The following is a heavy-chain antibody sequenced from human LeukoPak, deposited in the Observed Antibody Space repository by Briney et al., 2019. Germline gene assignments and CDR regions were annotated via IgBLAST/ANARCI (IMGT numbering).Heavy chain of an antibody. CDR1: GGSISGNA. Sequence: SETLSLTCTVSGGSISGNAWSWIRQTPEKGLEWIGYIYKSGSTKYNPSLKGRVTISPDTSKNQFSLKLSSVTAADTAVYYCAGSGSYQNWFDPWGQGTLVTVSS. J-gene: IGHJ5*02. CDR3: AGSGSYQNWFDP. V-gene: IGHV4-59*01. CDR2: IYKSGST. D-gene: IGHD3-10*01.